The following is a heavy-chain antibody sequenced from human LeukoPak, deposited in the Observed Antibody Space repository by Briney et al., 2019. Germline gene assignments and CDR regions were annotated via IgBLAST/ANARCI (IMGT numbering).Heavy chain of an antibody. CDR3: AKRANIVGDTGGFDY. CDR2: IIGSGGTT. Sequence: XSYAMRXVRQAPGKGLEWVSAIIGSGGTTSYPLSVKALFTISRDNSNNPLYLQMNSLRAEDTAVYYCAKRANIVGDTGGFDYWGQGTLVTVSS. D-gene: IGHD1-26*01. V-gene: IGHV3-23*01. CDR1: XSYA. J-gene: IGHJ4*02.